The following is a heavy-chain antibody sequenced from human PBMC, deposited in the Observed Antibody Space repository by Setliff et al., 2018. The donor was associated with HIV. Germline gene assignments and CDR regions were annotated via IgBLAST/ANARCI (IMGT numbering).Heavy chain of an antibody. CDR1: GGSISSGGYY. CDR2: IYYSGAT. J-gene: IGHJ6*03. V-gene: IGHV4-31*03. D-gene: IGHD2-8*01. Sequence: SETLSLTCTVSGGSISSGGYYWSWIRQHPGKGLEWIGYIYYSGATYYNPSLRSRVTISVDSSKNQFSLRLSSVTAADTAVYYCARDSANGKTANLNYLDVWGKGTTVTVSS. CDR3: ARDSANGKTANLNYLDV.